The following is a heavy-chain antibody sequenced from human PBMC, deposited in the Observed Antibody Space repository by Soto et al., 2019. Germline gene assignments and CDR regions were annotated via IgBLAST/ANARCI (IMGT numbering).Heavy chain of an antibody. D-gene: IGHD2-15*01. CDR1: GYTFTSYY. J-gene: IGHJ6*02. Sequence: GASVKVSCKASGYTFTSYYMHWVRQAPGQGLEWMGIINPSGGSTSYAQKFQGRVTMTRDTSTSTVYMELSSLRSEDTAVYYCARESCSGGSCYSTVYYYYGMDVWGQGTTVTVSS. V-gene: IGHV1-46*01. CDR3: ARESCSGGSCYSTVYYYYGMDV. CDR2: INPSGGST.